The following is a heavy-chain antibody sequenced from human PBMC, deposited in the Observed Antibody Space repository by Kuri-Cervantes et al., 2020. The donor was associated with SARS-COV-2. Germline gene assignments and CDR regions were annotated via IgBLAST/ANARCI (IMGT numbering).Heavy chain of an antibody. D-gene: IGHD3-3*01. Sequence: GESLKISCEVSGFLFSASAIHWVRQASGKGLEWVGRVRGKANNYGTAYAASVKGRFTISRDDSKNMAYLQMNSLKTEDTAVYYCARDPGPHTIFGVVDYYYYMDVWGKGTTVTVSS. V-gene: IGHV3-73*01. J-gene: IGHJ6*03. CDR3: ARDPGPHTIFGVVDYYYYMDV. CDR1: GFLFSASA. CDR2: VRGKANNYGT.